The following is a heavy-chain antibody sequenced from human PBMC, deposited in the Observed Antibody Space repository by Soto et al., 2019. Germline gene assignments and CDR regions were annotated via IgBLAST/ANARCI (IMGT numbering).Heavy chain of an antibody. V-gene: IGHV3-7*01. D-gene: IGHD2-21*02. CDR1: GFTFSSYW. Sequence: GESLKISCAASGFTFSSYWMSWVRQAPGKGLEWVANIKHDGSERYHVDSVKGRFSISRDNAKNSLSLQMNSLRVEDTAVYYCARDLVAGTADYWGQGTLVTVSS. CDR3: ARDLVAGTADY. J-gene: IGHJ4*02. CDR2: IKHDGSER.